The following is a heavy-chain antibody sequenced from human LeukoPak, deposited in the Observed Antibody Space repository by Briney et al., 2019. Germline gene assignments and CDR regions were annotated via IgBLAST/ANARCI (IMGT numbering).Heavy chain of an antibody. Sequence: SETLSLTCAVYGGSFSGYYWSWIRQPPGKGLEWIGEINHSGSTNYNPSLKSRVTISVDTSKNLFSLKLSSVTAAGTAVYYCARRVTNTYYYYYYIDVWGKGTTVTVSS. D-gene: IGHD2-21*02. CDR3: ARRVTNTYYYYYYIDV. CDR2: INHSGST. V-gene: IGHV4-34*01. J-gene: IGHJ6*03. CDR1: GGSFSGYY.